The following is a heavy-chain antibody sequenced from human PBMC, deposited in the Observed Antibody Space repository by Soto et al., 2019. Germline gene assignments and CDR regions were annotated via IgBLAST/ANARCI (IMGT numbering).Heavy chain of an antibody. CDR2: IYYSGST. J-gene: IGHJ6*02. CDR1: GGSISSSSYY. Sequence: SETLSLTCTVSGGSISSSSYYWGWIRQPPGKGLEWIGSIYYSGSTYYNPSLKSRVTISVDTSKNHFSLKLSSVTAADTAVYYCPLGVGYYYYGMDVWGQGTKVTVYS. CDR3: PLGVGYYYYGMDV. D-gene: IGHD3-10*01. V-gene: IGHV4-39*02.